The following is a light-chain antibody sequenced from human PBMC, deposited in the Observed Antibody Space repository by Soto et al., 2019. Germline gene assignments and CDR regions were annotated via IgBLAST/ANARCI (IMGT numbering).Light chain of an antibody. V-gene: IGLV1-40*01. CDR1: SSNIGAAYD. CDR2: GNN. J-gene: IGLJ3*02. Sequence: QSVLTQPPSVSGAPGQKVTISCTRSSSNIGAAYDVHWYQHLPGTAPKLLIYGNNNRPSGVPDRFSGSKSGTSASLAITGLQAEDAADYYCQSYDSSLSGWVFGGGTQLTVL. CDR3: QSYDSSLSGWV.